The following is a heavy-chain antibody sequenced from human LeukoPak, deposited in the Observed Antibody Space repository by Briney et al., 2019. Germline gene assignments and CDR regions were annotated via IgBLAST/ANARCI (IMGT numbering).Heavy chain of an antibody. Sequence: PGGSLRLSCAASGFVFSVYFVDWVRQAPGKGLEWVGRARNKANRYTTEYAASVKGRFTISRDDSRNSLYLQMNSLKTEDTAVYYCARGRNSFDYWGQGTLVTVSS. D-gene: IGHD4-11*01. J-gene: IGHJ4*02. V-gene: IGHV3-72*01. CDR1: GFVFSVYF. CDR2: ARNKANRYTT. CDR3: ARGRNSFDY.